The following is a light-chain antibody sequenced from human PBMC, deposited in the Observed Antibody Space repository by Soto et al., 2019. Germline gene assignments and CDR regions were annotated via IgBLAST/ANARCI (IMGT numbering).Light chain of an antibody. CDR2: DTT. CDR1: TGAVTNGHY. J-gene: IGLJ1*01. CDR3: LLSYNGPYV. Sequence: QAVMTQEPSLSVSPGGTVTLTCGSSTGAVTNGHYPYWFQQKPGQAPRTLTYDTTNRHSWTPARFSGSLLGGKAALTLSGAQPEDEAEYYCLLSYNGPYVFGTGTKVTVL. V-gene: IGLV7-46*01.